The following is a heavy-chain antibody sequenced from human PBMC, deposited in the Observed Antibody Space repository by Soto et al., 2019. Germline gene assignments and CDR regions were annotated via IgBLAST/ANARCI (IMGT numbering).Heavy chain of an antibody. CDR3: ARARQYCSGNTCYLDP. CDR2: VHHDGRT. Sequence: QVQLQESGPGLVKPSGTLSLTCAVSGDSISTTNWWNWVRQSPGAGLEWIGEVHHDGRTNYNPSLKGRVTISVDKSNNHFSLKLSSVTAADTAIYYCARARQYCSGNTCYLDPCGQGALVTVSS. CDR1: GDSISTTNW. V-gene: IGHV4-4*02. D-gene: IGHD2-2*01. J-gene: IGHJ5*02.